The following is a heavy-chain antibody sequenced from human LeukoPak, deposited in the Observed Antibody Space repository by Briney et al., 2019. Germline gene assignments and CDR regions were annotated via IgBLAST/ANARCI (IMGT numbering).Heavy chain of an antibody. J-gene: IGHJ4*02. Sequence: SETLSLTCTVSGGSINNYYWSWIRQPPGKGLEWIGYIYYSGSTNYNPSLKSRVTISIDTSKNQFSLKLSSVTAADTAVYYCARGPGGSSSSDFDYWGQGTLVTVSS. CDR2: IYYSGST. CDR3: ARGPGGSSSSDFDY. CDR1: GGSINNYY. D-gene: IGHD6-6*01. V-gene: IGHV4-59*08.